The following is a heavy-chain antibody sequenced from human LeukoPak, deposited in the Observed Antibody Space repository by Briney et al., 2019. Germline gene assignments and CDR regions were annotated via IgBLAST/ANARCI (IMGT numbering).Heavy chain of an antibody. D-gene: IGHD5-12*01. Sequence: ASVKVSCKASGYTFTSYDINWVRQATGQGLEWMGWISAYNGNTNYAQKLQGRVTMTTDTSTSTAYMELRSLRSDDTAVYYCARSDIVATISDYWGQGTLVTVSS. CDR1: GYTFTSYD. CDR2: ISAYNGNT. V-gene: IGHV1-18*01. J-gene: IGHJ4*02. CDR3: ARSDIVATISDY.